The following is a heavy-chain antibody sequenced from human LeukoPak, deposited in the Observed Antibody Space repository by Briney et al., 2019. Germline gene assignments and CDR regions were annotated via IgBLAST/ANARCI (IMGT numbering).Heavy chain of an antibody. J-gene: IGHJ5*02. V-gene: IGHV4-39*01. CDR3: ARLSLIFGWFDP. D-gene: IGHD3-10*01. Sequence: PSETLSPTCTVSGGSISSSSYYWGWIRQPPGKGLEWIGSIYYSGSTYYNPSLKSRVTISVDTSKNQFSLKLSSVTAADTAVYYCARLSLIFGWFDPWGQGTLVTVSS. CDR2: IYYSGST. CDR1: GGSISSSSYY.